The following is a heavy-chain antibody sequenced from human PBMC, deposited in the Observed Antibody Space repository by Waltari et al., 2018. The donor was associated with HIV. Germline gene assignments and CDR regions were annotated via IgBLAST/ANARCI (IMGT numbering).Heavy chain of an antibody. CDR3: ASARETMGVDFEF. CDR2: VIPMLDKA. Sequence: QVQLVQSGAEVQKPGASVKVSCKASGGNFMSYSINWVRQAPGQGLEWMGRVIPMLDKAHYAEKMQGRVTITADKSTNTAYMELRSLRLEDTGVYFCASARETMGVDFEFWGQGTLVTFSS. J-gene: IGHJ4*02. CDR1: GGNFMSYS. V-gene: IGHV1-69*02. D-gene: IGHD3-10*01.